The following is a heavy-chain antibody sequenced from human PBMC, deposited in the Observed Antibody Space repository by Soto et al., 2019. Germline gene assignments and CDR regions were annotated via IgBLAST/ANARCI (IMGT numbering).Heavy chain of an antibody. J-gene: IGHJ4*02. V-gene: IGHV4-31*03. D-gene: IGHD2-2*01. Sequence: QVQLQESGPGLVKPSQTLSLTCTVSGGSISSGGYYWSWIRQHPGKGLEWIGYISYSGSTYYNPSLESRVTISVDTSKNQFSLKLSSVTAADTAVYYCARGCISTSCYAPFFDYWGQGTLVTVSS. CDR1: GGSISSGGYY. CDR3: ARGCISTSCYAPFFDY. CDR2: ISYSGST.